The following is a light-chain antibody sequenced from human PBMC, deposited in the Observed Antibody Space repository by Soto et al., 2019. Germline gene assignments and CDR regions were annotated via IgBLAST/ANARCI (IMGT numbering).Light chain of an antibody. V-gene: IGLV1-47*01. Sequence: QSVLSQPPSASGTPGQRVSMSCSGSSSNIGGNYVYWYQQLPGTAPKLLIYVNDQRPSGVPDRFSASKSGTSASLAISGLRSEDEAEYYWATWDDSLSSVVFGGGTKLTVL. CDR2: VND. J-gene: IGLJ2*01. CDR1: SSNIGGNY. CDR3: ATWDDSLSSVV.